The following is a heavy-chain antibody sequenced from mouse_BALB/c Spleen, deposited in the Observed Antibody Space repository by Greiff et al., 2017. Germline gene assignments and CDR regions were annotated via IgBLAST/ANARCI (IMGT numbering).Heavy chain of an antibody. CDR3: ARDNGPFMTRHFFFAY. CDR1: GFTFTDYY. V-gene: IGHV7-3*02. J-gene: IGHJ3*01. CDR2: IRNKANGYTT. D-gene: IGHD1-1*01. Sequence: EVKLVESGGGLVQPGGSLRLSCATSGFTFTDYYMSWVRQPPGKALEWLGFIRNKANGYTTEYSASVKGRFTISRDNSQSILYLQMNTLRAEDSATYYCARDNGPFMTRHFFFAYWGQGTLVTVSA.